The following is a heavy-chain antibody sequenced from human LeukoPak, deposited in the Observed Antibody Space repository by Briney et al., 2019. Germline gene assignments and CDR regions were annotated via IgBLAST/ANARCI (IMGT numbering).Heavy chain of an antibody. V-gene: IGHV3-74*01. D-gene: IGHD3-10*01. Sequence: AGGSLRLSCAASGFTFSDYWMHWVRQAPGKGLVWVARINGDGSSTTYVESVRGRFTISSDNAKKTLYLQMNSLRAEDAAVYYCARDMYSMSSARGAYWGQGTLVTVSS. CDR3: ARDMYSMSSARGAY. CDR1: GFTFSDYW. CDR2: INGDGSST. J-gene: IGHJ4*02.